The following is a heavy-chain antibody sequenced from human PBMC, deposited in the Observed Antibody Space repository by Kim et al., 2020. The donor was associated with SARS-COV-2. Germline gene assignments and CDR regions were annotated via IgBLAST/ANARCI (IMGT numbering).Heavy chain of an antibody. D-gene: IGHD6-6*01. CDR3: ARDVDFYSSSYPFDY. J-gene: IGHJ4*02. CDR1: GYTFTSYG. Sequence: ASVKVSCKASGYTFTSYGISWVRQAPGQGLEWMGWISAYNGNTNYAQKLQGRVTMTTDTSTSTAYMELRSLRSDDTAVYYCARDVDFYSSSYPFDYWGQGTLVTVSS. CDR2: ISAYNGNT. V-gene: IGHV1-18*01.